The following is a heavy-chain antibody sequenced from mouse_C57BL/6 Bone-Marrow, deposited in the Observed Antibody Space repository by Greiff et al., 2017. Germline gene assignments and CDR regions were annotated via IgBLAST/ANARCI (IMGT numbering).Heavy chain of an antibody. J-gene: IGHJ3*01. D-gene: IGHD1-1*01. CDR2: IHPNSGST. CDR1: GYTFTSYW. CDR3: ARWCTTVVGAFAY. V-gene: IGHV1-64*01. Sequence: QVQLQQPGAELVKPGASVKLSCKASGYTFTSYWMHWVKQRPGQGLEWIGIIHPNSGSTNYNEKFKSKATLTVDKSSSTAYMQLSSLTSENAAVYYCARWCTTVVGAFAYWGQGTLVTVSA.